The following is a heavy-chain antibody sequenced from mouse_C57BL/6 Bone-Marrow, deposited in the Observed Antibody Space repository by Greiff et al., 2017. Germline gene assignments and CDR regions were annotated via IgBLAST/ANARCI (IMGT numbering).Heavy chain of an antibody. CDR1: GYTFTSYW. J-gene: IGHJ3*01. V-gene: IGHV1-72*01. CDR2: IDPNSGGT. CDR3: AREGAIYYGNLAWFAY. D-gene: IGHD2-1*01. Sequence: VQLQQPGAELVKPGASVKLSCKASGYTFTSYWMHWVKQRPGRGLEWIGRIDPNSGGTKYNEKFKSKATLTVDKPSSTAYMPLSSLTSEDSAVYYCAREGAIYYGNLAWFAYWGQGTLVTVSA.